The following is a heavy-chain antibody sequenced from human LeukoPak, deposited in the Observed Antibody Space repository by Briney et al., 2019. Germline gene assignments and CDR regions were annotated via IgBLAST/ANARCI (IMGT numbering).Heavy chain of an antibody. J-gene: IGHJ4*02. CDR1: GFTFSSYA. V-gene: IGHV3-64*04. Sequence: GGSLRLSCSASGFTFSSYAMHWVRQAPGKGLEYVSAISSNGGSTYYADSVKGRFTISRDNAKNSLYLQMNSLRAEDTAVYYCASPQYYFDYWGQGTLVTVSS. CDR3: ASPQYYFDY. D-gene: IGHD5-24*01. CDR2: ISSNGGST.